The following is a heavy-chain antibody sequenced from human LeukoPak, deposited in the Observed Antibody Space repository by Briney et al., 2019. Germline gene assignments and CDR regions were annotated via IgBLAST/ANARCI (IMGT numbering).Heavy chain of an antibody. V-gene: IGHV3-30*02. D-gene: IGHD1-26*01. CDR3: AKSHLPASDSGTYSCAY. J-gene: IGHJ4*02. Sequence: GGTLRLTCAASGFSFSDYGMHWGRQAPAKGLEGVAFIRHDESMTYNGDSAKGRFTFSRANSKNTLYRQMASLRADAPPFSYCAKSHLPASDSGTYSCAYSGPGTLVTASS. CDR2: IRHDESMT. CDR1: GFSFSDYG.